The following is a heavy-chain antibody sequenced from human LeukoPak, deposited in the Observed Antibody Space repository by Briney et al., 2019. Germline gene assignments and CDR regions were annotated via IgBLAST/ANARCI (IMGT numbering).Heavy chain of an antibody. CDR1: GYTFTSYY. CDR3: AREIRDGSRDQNWFDP. Sequence: ASVKVSCKASGYTFTSYYMHWVRQAPGQGLEWMGIINPSGGSTSYAQKFQGRVTMTRDMSTSTVYMELSSLRSEDTAVYYCAREIRDGSRDQNWFDPWGQGTLVTVSS. CDR2: INPSGGST. D-gene: IGHD3-10*01. J-gene: IGHJ5*02. V-gene: IGHV1-46*01.